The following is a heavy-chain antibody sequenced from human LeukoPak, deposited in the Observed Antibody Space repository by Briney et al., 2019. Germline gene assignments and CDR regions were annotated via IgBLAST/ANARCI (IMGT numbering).Heavy chain of an antibody. V-gene: IGHV3-64D*09. D-gene: IGHD2-8*01. CDR3: VKDLYSYSFDY. CDR2: ISSYGGST. Sequence: PGGSLRLSCSASGFTFRNYGMHWVRRAPGKGLEYVSTISSYGGSTYYADLVKGRFTISRDNSKNTLYLQMSSLRAEDTAVYYCVKDLYSYSFDYWGQGTLVTVSS. CDR1: GFTFRNYG. J-gene: IGHJ4*02.